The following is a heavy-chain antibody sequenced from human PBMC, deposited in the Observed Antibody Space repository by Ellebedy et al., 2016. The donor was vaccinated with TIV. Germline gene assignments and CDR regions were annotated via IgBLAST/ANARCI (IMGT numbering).Heavy chain of an antibody. CDR1: GFPFGTFG. V-gene: IGHV3-21*06. J-gene: IGHJ5*01. Sequence: PGGSLRLSCAASGFPFGTFGMNWVRQSPGKGLEWVSSIRSTGSDKYYAESVKGRFTISRDNAQDTLFLQMNSLRAEDTAVYFCSRGWSTPDSWGQGTLVIVSS. CDR2: IRSTGSDK. CDR3: SRGWSTPDS. D-gene: IGHD2-15*01.